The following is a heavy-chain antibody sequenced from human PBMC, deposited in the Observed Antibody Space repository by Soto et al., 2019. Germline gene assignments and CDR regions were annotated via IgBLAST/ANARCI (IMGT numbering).Heavy chain of an antibody. CDR2: IYYSGST. D-gene: IGHD3-9*01. CDR1: GGSISSSSYY. V-gene: IGHV4-39*01. J-gene: IGHJ4*02. CDR3: ARRESYDILTGYYHFDY. Sequence: QLQLQESGPGLVKPSETLSLTCTVSGGSISSSSYYWGWIRQPPGKGLEWIGSIYYSGSTYYNPSLKSRVTIPVDTSKNQFSLKLSSVTAADTAVYYCARRESYDILTGYYHFDYWGQGTLVTVSS.